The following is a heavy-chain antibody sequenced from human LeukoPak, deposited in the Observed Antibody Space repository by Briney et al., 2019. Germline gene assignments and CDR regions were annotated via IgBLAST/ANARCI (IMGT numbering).Heavy chain of an antibody. CDR3: AKELMAVASFVAFDM. V-gene: IGHV3-23*01. J-gene: IGHJ3*02. Sequence: QPGGSLRLSCAASGFNFSTYAMSGVRQAPGKGLEGVTGNSGSGSSTYYADSEKGRFTISRDNSKNTVYLQMNSLRAEDTAVYHCAKELMAVASFVAFDMWGRGTMVTVSS. D-gene: IGHD6-19*01. CDR2: NSGSGSST. CDR1: GFNFSTYA.